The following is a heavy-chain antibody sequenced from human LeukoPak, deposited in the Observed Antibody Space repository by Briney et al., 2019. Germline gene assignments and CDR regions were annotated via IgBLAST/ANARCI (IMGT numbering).Heavy chain of an antibody. V-gene: IGHV3-48*03. D-gene: IGHD3-22*01. CDR1: GFTFSSYE. CDR2: ISSSGSTI. Sequence: GGSLRLSCAASGFTFSSYEMNWVRQAPGKGLEWVSYISSSGSTIYYADSVKGRFTISRDNAKNSLYLQMNSLRAEDTAVYYCARDGDTSGYSDWGQGTLVTVSS. J-gene: IGHJ4*02. CDR3: ARDGDTSGYSD.